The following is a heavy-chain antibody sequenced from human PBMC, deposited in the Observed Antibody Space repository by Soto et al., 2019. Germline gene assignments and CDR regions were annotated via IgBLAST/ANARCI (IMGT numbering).Heavy chain of an antibody. V-gene: IGHV4-4*07. CDR1: GGSISSYY. Sequence: PSETLSLTCTVSGGSISSYYWSWIRQPAGKGLEWIGRIYTSGSTNYNPSLKSRVTMSVDTSKNQFSLKLSSVTAADTAVYYCARDKTRRYYDSSGYYPFSWFDPWGQGTLVTVSS. CDR2: IYTSGST. D-gene: IGHD3-22*01. CDR3: ARDKTRRYYDSSGYYPFSWFDP. J-gene: IGHJ5*02.